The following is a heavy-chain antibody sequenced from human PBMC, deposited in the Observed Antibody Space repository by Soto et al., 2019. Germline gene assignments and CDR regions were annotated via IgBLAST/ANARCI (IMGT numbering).Heavy chain of an antibody. D-gene: IGHD4-17*01. V-gene: IGHV1-69*08. CDR2: IIPILNIA. CDR1: GGTFSSYT. J-gene: IGHJ2*01. Sequence: QVQLEQSGAEVKKPGSSVKVSCKASGGTFSSYTISWVRQAPGQGLEWMRRIIPILNIANYAQKFQGRVTITADKSTLTAYMELSSLRSEDTAVYFCARDGSTVVSTAPDWYFYLWGRGILVTVSS. CDR3: ARDGSTVVSTAPDWYFYL.